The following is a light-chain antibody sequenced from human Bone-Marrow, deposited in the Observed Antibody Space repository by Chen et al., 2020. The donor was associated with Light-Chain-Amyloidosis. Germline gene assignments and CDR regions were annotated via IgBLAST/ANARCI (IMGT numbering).Light chain of an antibody. CDR2: WAS. CDR3: QQYYSTPPYT. J-gene: IGKJ2*01. V-gene: IGKV4-1*01. CDR1: QSVLNSSNNKNY. Sequence: DIVMTQSPDSLAVSLGERATINCKSSQSVLNSSNNKNYLAWYQQKPGQPPKLLIYWASTRESGVPDRLSGSGSGTDFTLTISSLQAEDVAVYYCQQYYSTPPYTFGQGTKLEIK.